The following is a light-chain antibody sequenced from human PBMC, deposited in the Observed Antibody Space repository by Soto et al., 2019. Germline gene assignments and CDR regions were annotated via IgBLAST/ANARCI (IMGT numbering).Light chain of an antibody. CDR1: QSIPSGY. V-gene: IGKV3-20*01. CDR3: QQYGSSPLT. CDR2: SAS. J-gene: IGKJ4*01. Sequence: EIVLTQSPGTLSLSPGQGANLSCRASQSIPSGYLDWYQQKPGQAPRLLIYSASSRATGIPDRFSGSGSGTDFTLTISRLEPEDFAVYYCQQYGSSPLTFGGGTKVEIK.